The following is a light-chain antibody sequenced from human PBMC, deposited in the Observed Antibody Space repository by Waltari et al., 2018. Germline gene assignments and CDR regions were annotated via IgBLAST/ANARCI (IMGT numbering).Light chain of an antibody. CDR1: QAIGDS. V-gene: IGKV1-NL1*01. CDR2: GAS. Sequence: DIQMTQSPSSLSASVGDRVTITCRASQAIGDSLAWYQQKPGKAPKLLLYGASRLDSGVPFRFSGSGSGTDFTLTITSLQPEDFATYYCQHYYNIPRTFGQGTKVEVK. CDR3: QHYYNIPRT. J-gene: IGKJ1*01.